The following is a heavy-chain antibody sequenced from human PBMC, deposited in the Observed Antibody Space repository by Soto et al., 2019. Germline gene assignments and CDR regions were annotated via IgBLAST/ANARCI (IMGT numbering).Heavy chain of an antibody. Sequence: QVQLQESGPGLVQPSETLSLTCSVSGGSINSASYHWSWLRQHPGKGLEFIGYIFYTGSTYYNTSLETRLTISVDTSKKHVSLRLNAVTAADTAVYYCARRDYGDSAFDAWGRGILVTVSS. CDR3: ARRDYGDSAFDA. J-gene: IGHJ4*02. V-gene: IGHV4-31*03. CDR2: IFYTGST. D-gene: IGHD4-17*01. CDR1: GGSINSASYH.